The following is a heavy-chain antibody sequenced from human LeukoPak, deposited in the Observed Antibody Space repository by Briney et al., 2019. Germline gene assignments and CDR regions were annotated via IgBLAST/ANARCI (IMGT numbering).Heavy chain of an antibody. J-gene: IGHJ4*02. D-gene: IGHD3-22*01. V-gene: IGHV3-48*04. Sequence: PGGSLRLSCAASGFTFSSYSMNWVRQAPGKGLEWVSFISSSSSTIYYADSVKGRFTISRDNAKNSLYLQMNSLRAEDTAVYYCAKDERGYYDSSGFFGTIDYWGQGSLVSVSS. CDR1: GFTFSSYS. CDR3: AKDERGYYDSSGFFGTIDY. CDR2: ISSSSSTI.